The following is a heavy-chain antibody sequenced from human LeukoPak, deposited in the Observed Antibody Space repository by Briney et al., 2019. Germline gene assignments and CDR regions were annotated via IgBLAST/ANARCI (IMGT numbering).Heavy chain of an antibody. CDR1: GFTFSSYG. Sequence: GGSLRLSCAASGFTFSSYGMHWVRQAPGKGLEWVAFIRYDGSNKYYADSVKGRFTISRDNSKNTLYLQMNSLRGEDTAVYYCVERDAVGLDYWGQGTLVTVSS. V-gene: IGHV3-30*02. D-gene: IGHD3-16*01. J-gene: IGHJ4*02. CDR2: IRYDGSNK. CDR3: VERDAVGLDY.